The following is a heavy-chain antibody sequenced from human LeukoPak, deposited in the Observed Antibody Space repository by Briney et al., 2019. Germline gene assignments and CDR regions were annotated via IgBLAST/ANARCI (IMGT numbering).Heavy chain of an antibody. V-gene: IGHV4-59*08. CDR3: ARHPAEYCSSTSCSFNWFDP. Sequence: SETLFLTCTVSGGSISSYYWSWIRQPPGKGLEWIGYIYYSGSTNYNPSLKSRVTISVDTSKNQFSLKLSSVTAADTAVYYCARHPAEYCSSTSCSFNWFDPWGQGTLVTVSS. D-gene: IGHD2-2*01. CDR1: GGSISSYY. J-gene: IGHJ5*02. CDR2: IYYSGST.